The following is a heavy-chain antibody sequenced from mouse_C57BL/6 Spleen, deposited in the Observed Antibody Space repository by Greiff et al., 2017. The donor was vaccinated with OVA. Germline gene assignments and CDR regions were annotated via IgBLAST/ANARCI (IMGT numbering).Heavy chain of an antibody. Sequence: QVQLQQSGAELMKPGASVKLSCKATGYTFTGYWIEWVKQRPGHGLEWIGEILPGSGSTYYNEKFKGKATFTADTSSNTAYMQLSSLTTEDSAIYYWARGDSSGYVFDYWGQGTTLTVSS. V-gene: IGHV1-9*01. D-gene: IGHD3-2*02. CDR1: GYTFTGYW. CDR3: ARGDSSGYVFDY. J-gene: IGHJ2*01. CDR2: ILPGSGST.